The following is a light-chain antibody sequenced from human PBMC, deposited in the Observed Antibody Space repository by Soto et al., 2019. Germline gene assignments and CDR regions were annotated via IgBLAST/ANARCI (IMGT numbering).Light chain of an antibody. CDR3: QTWGTGIQV. CDR2: LNSDGSQ. V-gene: IGLV4-69*01. Sequence: QPVLTQSPSASASLGASVKLTCTLSSGHSNYAVAWHQQQPEKGPRCLMKLNSDGSQIKGDGIPDRFSGSSSGAERYLIISSLQSEDEADYYCQTWGTGIQVFGGGTKLTVL. CDR1: SGHSNYA. J-gene: IGLJ3*02.